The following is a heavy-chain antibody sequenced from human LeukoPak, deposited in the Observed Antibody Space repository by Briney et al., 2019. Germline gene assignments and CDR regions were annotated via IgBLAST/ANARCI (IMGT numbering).Heavy chain of an antibody. J-gene: IGHJ4*02. Sequence: GGSLTLSCAASGFTFSSYSMNWVRQATGKGLEWVSSISSSSSYIYYADSVKGRFTISRDNDKNSVYLQMNSLRAEDTAVYYCASSPDYYGSGSYIWGQGTLVIVSS. V-gene: IGHV3-21*01. CDR2: ISSSSSYI. CDR1: GFTFSSYS. CDR3: ASSPDYYGSGSYI. D-gene: IGHD3-10*01.